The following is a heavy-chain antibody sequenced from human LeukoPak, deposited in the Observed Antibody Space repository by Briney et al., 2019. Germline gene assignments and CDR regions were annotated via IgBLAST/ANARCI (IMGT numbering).Heavy chain of an antibody. CDR3: ARAPFNYDILTETFDY. D-gene: IGHD3-9*01. V-gene: IGHV4-38-2*02. CDR2: IYHSGST. J-gene: IGHJ4*02. Sequence: PSETLSLTCTVSGYSISSGYYWGWIRQPPGKGLEWIGSIYHSGSTYYNPSLKSRVTISVDTSKNQFSLKLSSVTAADTAVYYCARAPFNYDILTETFDYWGQGTLVTVSS. CDR1: GYSISSGYY.